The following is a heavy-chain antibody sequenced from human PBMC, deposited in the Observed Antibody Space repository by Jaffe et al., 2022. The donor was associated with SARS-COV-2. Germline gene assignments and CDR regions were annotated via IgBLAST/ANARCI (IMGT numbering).Heavy chain of an antibody. Sequence: QVQLVESGGGVVQPGRSLRLSCAASGFTFSSYGMHWVRQAPGKGLEWVAVISYDGSNKYYADSVKGRFTISRDNSKNTLYLQMNSLRAEDTAVYYCAKDLGITMVRGVTHEYYYYGMDVWGQGTTVTVSS. D-gene: IGHD3-10*01. J-gene: IGHJ6*02. V-gene: IGHV3-30*18. CDR2: ISYDGSNK. CDR3: AKDLGITMVRGVTHEYYYYGMDV. CDR1: GFTFSSYG.